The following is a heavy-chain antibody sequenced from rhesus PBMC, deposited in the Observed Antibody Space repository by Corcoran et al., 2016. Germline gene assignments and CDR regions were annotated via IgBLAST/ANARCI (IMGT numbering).Heavy chain of an antibody. Sequence: QVTLKESGPALVKPPQTLTLTCTFSGFSLTTSGVGVGWIRQPPGKALEWLSLIYWDDGKRYSTSLKSRLTSSKYNSKNQVVLTMTNMDPMDTATYYCARGSGSGWAGFDYWGQGVLVTVSS. V-gene: IGHV2-152*01. CDR1: GFSLTTSGVG. D-gene: IGHD6-31*01. CDR3: ARGSGSGWAGFDY. CDR2: IYWDDGK. J-gene: IGHJ4*01.